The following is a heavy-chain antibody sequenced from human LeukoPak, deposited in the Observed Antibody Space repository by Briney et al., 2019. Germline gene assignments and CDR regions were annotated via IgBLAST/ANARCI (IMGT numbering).Heavy chain of an antibody. D-gene: IGHD1-26*01. V-gene: IGHV4-39*07. CDR3: ARDLYWEWELVFGDY. Sequence: SETLSLTCTVSGGSISSSSYYWGWIRQPPGKGLEWIGSIYYSGSTYYNPSLKSRVTISVDTSKNQFSLKLSSVTAADTAVYYRARDLYWEWELVFGDYWGQGTLVTVSS. CDR2: IYYSGST. CDR1: GGSISSSSYY. J-gene: IGHJ4*02.